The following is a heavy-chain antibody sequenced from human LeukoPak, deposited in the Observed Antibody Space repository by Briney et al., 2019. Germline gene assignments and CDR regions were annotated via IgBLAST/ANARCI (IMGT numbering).Heavy chain of an antibody. D-gene: IGHD2-2*01. CDR2: INPSGGST. CDR1: GYTFTSYY. J-gene: IGHJ5*02. V-gene: IGHV1-46*01. Sequence: GAPVKVSCKASGYTFTSYYMHWVRQAPGQGLEWMGIINPSGGSTSYAQKFQGRVTMTRDKSTSTVYIELSSLRSEATAVYYCARDAPPGVYCSSTSCQNNWFDPWGQGTLVSVSS. CDR3: ARDAPPGVYCSSTSCQNNWFDP.